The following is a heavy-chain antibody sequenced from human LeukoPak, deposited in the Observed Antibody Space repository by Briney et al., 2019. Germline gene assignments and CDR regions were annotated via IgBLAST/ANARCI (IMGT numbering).Heavy chain of an antibody. V-gene: IGHV4-39*01. Sequence: PSETLSLTCTVSGGSISSSSYYWGWIRQPPGKGLEWIGSIYYSGSTYYNPSLKGRVTIYVDTSKNQFSLKLSSVTAADTAVYYCARQGRISMIVVLIEDAFDIWGQGTMVTVSS. CDR2: IYYSGST. CDR3: ARQGRISMIVVLIEDAFDI. CDR1: GGSISSSSYY. D-gene: IGHD3-22*01. J-gene: IGHJ3*02.